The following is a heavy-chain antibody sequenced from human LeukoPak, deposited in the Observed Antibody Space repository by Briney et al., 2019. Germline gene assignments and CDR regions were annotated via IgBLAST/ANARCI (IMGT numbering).Heavy chain of an antibody. V-gene: IGHV4-4*09. CDR2: INSSGTT. CDR3: AKQAYSYDSGGYYSNHYYYMNV. D-gene: IGHD3-22*01. Sequence: SETLSLTCTGSGCTISSYYWSWIRQPPGKGLEWFAYINSSGTTKYNPSLMNRGTRSVETRASKNSRKLSSVTAADTAVYYWAKQAYSYDSGGYYSNHYYYMNVWGRGTTATVSS. CDR1: GCTISSYY. J-gene: IGHJ6*03.